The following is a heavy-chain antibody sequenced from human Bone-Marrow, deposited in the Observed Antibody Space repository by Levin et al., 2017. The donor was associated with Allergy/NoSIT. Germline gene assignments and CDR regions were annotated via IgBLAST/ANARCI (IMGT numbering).Heavy chain of an antibody. CDR1: GGSLRKGDAY. Sequence: SQTLSLTCSVSGGSLRKGDAYWSWIRQSPGKGLEWIGFIYHSGATHYNPSFESRVSMSVDTSENRFFLTLSSVNVADTAVYFCARTSRMDAFDFWGQGTMVSVS. D-gene: IGHD2-15*01. CDR2: IYHSGAT. V-gene: IGHV4-30-4*01. J-gene: IGHJ3*01. CDR3: ARTSRMDAFDF.